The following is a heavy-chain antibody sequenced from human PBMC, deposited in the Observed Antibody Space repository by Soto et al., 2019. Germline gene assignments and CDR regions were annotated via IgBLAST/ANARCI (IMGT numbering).Heavy chain of an antibody. V-gene: IGHV1-18*01. Sequence: GPGMKKPGDSVKVSCKTSGYSFSSYGVMWVRQAPGQGLEWMGWISAHTGNANYTQKLQGRATLTTDSSTTTAYLELRDLRSDDTAAYFCARFRMLQAVSLFPFSQFDVGGEGSLVTVSS. J-gene: IGHJ4*02. D-gene: IGHD3-10*01. CDR3: ARFRMLQAVSLFPFSQFDV. CDR1: GYSFSSYG. CDR2: ISAHTGNA.